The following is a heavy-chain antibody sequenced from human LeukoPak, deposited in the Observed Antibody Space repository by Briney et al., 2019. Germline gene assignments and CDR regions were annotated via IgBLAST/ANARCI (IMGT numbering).Heavy chain of an antibody. V-gene: IGHV1-69*13. Sequence: ASVKVSCKASGGTFSSYAISWVRQAPGQGLEWMGGIIPIFGTANYAQKFQGRVTITADESTSTAYMELSSLRSEDTAVYYCARDQGAARTNYYYYYYMDVWGKGTTVTVSS. J-gene: IGHJ6*03. D-gene: IGHD6-6*01. CDR3: ARDQGAARTNYYYYYYMDV. CDR2: IIPIFGTA. CDR1: GGTFSSYA.